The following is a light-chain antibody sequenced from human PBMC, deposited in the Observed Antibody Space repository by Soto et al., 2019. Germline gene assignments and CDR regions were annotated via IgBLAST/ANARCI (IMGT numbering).Light chain of an antibody. CDR2: DTS. Sequence: EIVLTQSPGTLSLSPGETATLSCRASESIRNNYLAWYQQSPGQPPRVLFYDTSTRTTGTPDRFSGSGSGTDFTLTISRLEPEDSAVYYCQQSGSSPWTFGQGTKVEIK. CDR1: ESIRNNY. V-gene: IGKV3-20*01. CDR3: QQSGSSPWT. J-gene: IGKJ1*01.